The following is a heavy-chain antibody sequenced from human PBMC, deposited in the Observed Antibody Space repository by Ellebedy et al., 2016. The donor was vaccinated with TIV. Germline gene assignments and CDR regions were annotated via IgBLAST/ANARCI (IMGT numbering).Heavy chain of an antibody. D-gene: IGHD2/OR15-2a*01. Sequence: GESLKISXVASGLTFNTYVLSWVRQAPGKGLEWVSAISHSGTNTYYADSLKGRFTISRDNANNSLFLQMNSLRVEDTAVYFCARDGNSWPIGSWGQGTLVTVSS. CDR1: GLTFNTYV. J-gene: IGHJ4*02. V-gene: IGHV3-21*01. CDR3: ARDGNSWPIGS. CDR2: ISHSGTNT.